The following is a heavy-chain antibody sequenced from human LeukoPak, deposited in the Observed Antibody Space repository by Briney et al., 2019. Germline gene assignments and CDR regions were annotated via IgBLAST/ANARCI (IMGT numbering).Heavy chain of an antibody. J-gene: IGHJ4*02. CDR3: LGRNNSAAY. D-gene: IGHD1/OR15-1a*01. V-gene: IGHV4-39*01. CDR1: GGSISSSSYF. Sequence: SETLSLTCTLSGGSISSSSYFWGWIRQPPGKGLEWIGSIYYSGSTCCNASLKSRVTISVDTSKNQFSLNLISVTAADTAVYYCLGRNNSAAYWGQGTLVTVSS. CDR2: IYYSGST.